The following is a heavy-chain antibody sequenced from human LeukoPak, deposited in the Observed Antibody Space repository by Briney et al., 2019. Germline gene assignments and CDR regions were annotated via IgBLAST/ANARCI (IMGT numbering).Heavy chain of an antibody. J-gene: IGHJ4*02. CDR3: ARDVAGNTFDY. V-gene: IGHV4-39*07. CDR1: GASISSGNYY. Sequence: SETLSLTCTVSGASISSGNYYWGWIRQPPGKGLEWLGSIYYSGDTYNNPPLKSRVTISVDTAKRQFSLRLTSMTAADTAVYYCARDVAGNTFDYWGQGTLVTVSS. D-gene: IGHD5-12*01. CDR2: IYYSGDT.